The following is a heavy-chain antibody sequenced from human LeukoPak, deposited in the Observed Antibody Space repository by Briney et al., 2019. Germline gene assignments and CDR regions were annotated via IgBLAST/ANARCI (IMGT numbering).Heavy chain of an antibody. V-gene: IGHV4-39*07. J-gene: IGHJ1*01. Sequence: SETLSLTCTVSGGSISSSSYYWGWIRQPPGKGLEWIGSIYYSGSTNYNPSLKSRVTISVDTSKNQFSLKLSSVTAADTAVYYCAGHQRGDFWSGPPRPEYFQHWGQGTLVTVSS. CDR1: GGSISSSSYY. CDR3: AGHQRGDFWSGPPRPEYFQH. D-gene: IGHD3-3*01. CDR2: IYYSGST.